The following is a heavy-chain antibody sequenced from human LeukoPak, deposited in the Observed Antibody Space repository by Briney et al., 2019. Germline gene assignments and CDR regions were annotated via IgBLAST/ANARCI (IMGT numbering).Heavy chain of an antibody. J-gene: IGHJ6*03. Sequence: GGSLRLSCAASGFTFSSYAMSWVRQAPGKGLEWVSAISGSGGSTYYADSVKGQFTISRDNAKNSLYLQMNSLRAEDTAVYYCARVKRSYYYDSSGPHTWGYYYYYMDVWGKGTTVTISS. CDR1: GFTFSSYA. CDR3: ARVKRSYYYDSSGPHTWGYYYYYMDV. V-gene: IGHV3-23*01. D-gene: IGHD3-22*01. CDR2: ISGSGGST.